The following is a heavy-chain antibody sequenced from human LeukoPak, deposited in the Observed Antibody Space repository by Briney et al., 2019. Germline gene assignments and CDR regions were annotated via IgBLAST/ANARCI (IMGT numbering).Heavy chain of an antibody. CDR3: AKSRGAAAGIIKAFDI. J-gene: IGHJ3*02. CDR2: ISGSGGST. CDR1: GFTFSSYA. V-gene: IGHV3-23*01. D-gene: IGHD6-13*01. Sequence: GGSLRLSCAASGFTFSSYAMSWVRQAPGKGLEWVSAISGSGGSTYYADSVKGRFTISRDNSKNTLYLQMNSPRAEDTAVYYCAKSRGAAAGIIKAFDIWGQGTMVTVSS.